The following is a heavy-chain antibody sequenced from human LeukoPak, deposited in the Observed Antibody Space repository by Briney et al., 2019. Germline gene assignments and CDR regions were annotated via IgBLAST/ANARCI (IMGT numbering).Heavy chain of an antibody. Sequence: GGSLRLSCAASGFTFDDYAMHWVRQAPGKGLEWVSGISWNSGSIGYADSVKGRFTISRDNAKNSLYLQMNSLRAEDMALYYCAKDINYEGSGWFDPWGQGTLVTVSS. CDR2: ISWNSGSI. J-gene: IGHJ5*02. V-gene: IGHV3-9*03. D-gene: IGHD4-11*01. CDR3: AKDINYEGSGWFDP. CDR1: GFTFDDYA.